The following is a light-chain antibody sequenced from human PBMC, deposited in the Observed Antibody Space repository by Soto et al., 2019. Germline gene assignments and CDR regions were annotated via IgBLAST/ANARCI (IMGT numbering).Light chain of an antibody. Sequence: EVVLTQSPGTLSLSPRERATLSCRASQSINNNFLPWYQQKPGQAPSLLIYGASSRATAIPARFTSSSSGAAFILTIIRLEPADDAVYYCQQYGISPGFTFGPGTKVDIK. V-gene: IGKV3-20*01. CDR1: QSINNNF. CDR2: GAS. J-gene: IGKJ3*01. CDR3: QQYGISPGFT.